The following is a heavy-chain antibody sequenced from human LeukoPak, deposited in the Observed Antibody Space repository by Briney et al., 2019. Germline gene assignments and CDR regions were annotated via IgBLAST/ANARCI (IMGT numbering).Heavy chain of an antibody. CDR1: GGTFSSYA. J-gene: IGHJ4*02. CDR3: ARGRQGYSGSFY. Sequence: SVKVSCKASGGTFSSYAISWVRQAPGQGLEWMGRIIPILGIANYAQKFQGRVTITADKSTSTAYMELSSLRSEDTAVYYCARGRQGYSGSFYWGQGTLVTVSS. V-gene: IGHV1-69*04. D-gene: IGHD1-26*01. CDR2: IIPILGIA.